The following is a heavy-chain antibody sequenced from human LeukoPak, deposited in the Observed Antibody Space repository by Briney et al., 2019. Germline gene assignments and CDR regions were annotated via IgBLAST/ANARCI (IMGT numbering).Heavy chain of an antibody. J-gene: IGHJ4*02. Sequence: ASVKVSCKASGYTFTGYYMHWVRQAPGQGLEWMGWINPNSGGTNYAQKFQGRATMTRDTSISTAYMELSRLRSDDTAVYSCARDRQLWTLSLPDYWGQGTLVTVSS. CDR3: ARDRQLWTLSLPDY. CDR2: INPNSGGT. V-gene: IGHV1-2*02. CDR1: GYTFTGYY. D-gene: IGHD5-18*01.